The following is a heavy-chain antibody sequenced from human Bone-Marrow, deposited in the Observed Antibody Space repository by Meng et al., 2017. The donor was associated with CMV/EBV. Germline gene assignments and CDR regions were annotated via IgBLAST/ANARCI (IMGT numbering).Heavy chain of an antibody. CDR1: GYSFTSYW. J-gene: IGHJ4*02. CDR2: IYPGDSDT. CDR3: ARLDRIAARPYYFDS. D-gene: IGHD6-6*01. Sequence: GGSLRLSCKGSGYSFTSYWIGWVRQMPGQGLEWMGIIYPGDSDTRYSPSFQGQVTISADKSISTAYLQWSSLKASDTAMYYCARLDRIAARPYYFDSWGQGTLVTGSS. V-gene: IGHV5-51*01.